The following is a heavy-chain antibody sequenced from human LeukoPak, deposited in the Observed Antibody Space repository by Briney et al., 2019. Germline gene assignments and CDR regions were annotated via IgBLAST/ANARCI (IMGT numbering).Heavy chain of an antibody. Sequence: GGSLRLSCAASGFTFSSYGMHWVRQAPGKGLEWVAIIWYDGNNKFYADSVKGRFTISRDNSKSTLYLQMNSLRAEGTAVYYCARDRVGGTNYFDYWGQGTLVTVSS. CDR2: IWYDGNNK. CDR1: GFTFSSYG. D-gene: IGHD1-26*01. J-gene: IGHJ4*02. CDR3: ARDRVGGTNYFDY. V-gene: IGHV3-33*01.